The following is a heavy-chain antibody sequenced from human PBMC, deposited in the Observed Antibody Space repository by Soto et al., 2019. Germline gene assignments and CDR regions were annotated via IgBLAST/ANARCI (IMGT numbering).Heavy chain of an antibody. Sequence: ASVKVSCKASGYTFTGYYMHWVRQAPGQGLEWMGWINPDSGGTNYAQKFQGWVTMTRDTSISTAYMKLSRLRSDDTAVYYCARSGYSSSWYDYGGQGTLVPVSS. CDR3: ARSGYSSSWYDY. CDR1: GYTFTGYY. CDR2: INPDSGGT. V-gene: IGHV1-2*04. D-gene: IGHD6-13*01. J-gene: IGHJ4*02.